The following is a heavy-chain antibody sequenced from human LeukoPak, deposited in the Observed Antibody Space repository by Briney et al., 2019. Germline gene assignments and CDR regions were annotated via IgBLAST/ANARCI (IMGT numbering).Heavy chain of an antibody. CDR2: IYHSGST. D-gene: IGHD3/OR15-3a*01. CDR3: ARAVALPGGGGDFWTDFDY. J-gene: IGHJ4*02. V-gene: IGHV4-30-2*01. Sequence: PSETLSLTCTVSGGSISSGGYYWSWIRQPPGKGLEWIGYIYHSGSTYYNPSLKSRVTISVDTSKNQFSLKLSSVTAADTAVYYCARAVALPGGGGDFWTDFDYWGQGTLVTVSS. CDR1: GGSISSGGYY.